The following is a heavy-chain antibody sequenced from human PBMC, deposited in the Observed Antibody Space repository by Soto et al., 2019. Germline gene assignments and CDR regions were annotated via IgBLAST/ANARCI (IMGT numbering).Heavy chain of an antibody. CDR3: AHTNSGCRYPTFDY. J-gene: IGHJ4*02. V-gene: IGHV2-5*02. CDR2: IYWDDDK. Sequence: QITLKESGPTLVKPTQTLTLTCTFSGFLLSDTGVGVGWIRQPPGKALEWLALIYWDDDKRYSPSLKTSLTLTKDTFKNQVVLTMTDVDPVDTATYYCAHTNSGCRYPTFDYWGQGTMVTVAS. CDR1: GFLLSDTGVG. D-gene: IGHD3-22*01.